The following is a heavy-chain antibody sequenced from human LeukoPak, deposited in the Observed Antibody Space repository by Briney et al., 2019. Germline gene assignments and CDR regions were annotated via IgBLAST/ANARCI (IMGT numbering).Heavy chain of an antibody. Sequence: GGSLRLSCAASGFTFSSYSMNWVRQAPGKGLEWVSSLSGSSTYIFYADSVKGRFTISRDNAKNSLYLQMNSLRAEDTAVYYCARWGYSYGSDYWGRGTLVTVSS. CDR1: GFTFSSYS. J-gene: IGHJ4*02. V-gene: IGHV3-21*06. CDR3: ARWGYSYGSDY. D-gene: IGHD5-18*01. CDR2: LSGSSTYI.